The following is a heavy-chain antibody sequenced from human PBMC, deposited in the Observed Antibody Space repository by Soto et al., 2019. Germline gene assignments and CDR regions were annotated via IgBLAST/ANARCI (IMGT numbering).Heavy chain of an antibody. CDR1: GGSISSGDYH. V-gene: IGHV4-30-4*01. CDR2: IYYSWGT. CDR3: ARDLRGVISY. Sequence: TLSLTCTVSGGSISSGDYHRSWIRQPPVKGLEWIGYIYYSWGTYYNPSLNSRVTISVDTSKNQFSLKLSSLTAADTAVYYCARDLRGVISYWGQGTLDSVSS. D-gene: IGHD3-10*01. J-gene: IGHJ4*02.